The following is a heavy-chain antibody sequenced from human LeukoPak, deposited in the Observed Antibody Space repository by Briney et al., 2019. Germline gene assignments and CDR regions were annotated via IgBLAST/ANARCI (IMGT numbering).Heavy chain of an antibody. V-gene: IGHV3-74*01. J-gene: IGHJ4*02. CDR2: INSDGNII. CDR3: VAGMGNY. Sequence: GGSLRLSCAASGFTFRTYWMHWVRQGPGKGLVWVSLINSDGNIITYADSVKGRFTISRDNTRNMVYLQMNSLTAEDSAVYYCVAGMGNYWGQGTLVSV. D-gene: IGHD1-26*01. CDR1: GFTFRTYW.